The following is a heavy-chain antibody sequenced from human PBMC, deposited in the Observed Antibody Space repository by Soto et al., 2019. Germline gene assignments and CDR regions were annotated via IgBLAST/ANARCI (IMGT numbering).Heavy chain of an antibody. D-gene: IGHD3-3*01. J-gene: IGHJ4*02. V-gene: IGHV3-23*01. CDR3: AKDLVSIFGVAPDY. Sequence: EVQLLESGGGLVQPGGSLRLSCAASGFTFSSYAMSWVRQAPGKGLEWVSAISSSGGSTDYADSVKGRFTISRDNSKNTLYLQMNSLRAEDTALYYCAKDLVSIFGVAPDYWGQGTLVTVSS. CDR1: GFTFSSYA. CDR2: ISSSGGST.